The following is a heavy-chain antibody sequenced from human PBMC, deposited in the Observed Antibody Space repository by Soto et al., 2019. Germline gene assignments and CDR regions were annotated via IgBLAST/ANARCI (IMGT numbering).Heavy chain of an antibody. J-gene: IGHJ4*02. Sequence: GASVKVSCKASGYTFTGYYMHWVRQAPGQGLEWMGWISAYNGNTNYAQKLQGRVTMTTDTSTSTAYMELRSLRSDDTAVYYCAREPHRLAYFDYWGQGTLVTVSS. D-gene: IGHD6-25*01. CDR2: ISAYNGNT. V-gene: IGHV1-18*04. CDR1: GYTFTGYY. CDR3: AREPHRLAYFDY.